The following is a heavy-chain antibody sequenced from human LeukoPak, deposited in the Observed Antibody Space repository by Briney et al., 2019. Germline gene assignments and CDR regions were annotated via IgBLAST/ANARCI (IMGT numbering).Heavy chain of an antibody. CDR1: GFTFSSYG. D-gene: IGHD5-24*01. Sequence: GGSLRLSCAASGFTFSSYGTHWVRQAPGKGLEWVAVISYDGKNEYYTDSVKGRFTISRDNAKNTLYLQMNSLRAEDTAVYYCAKQMAVDYFDYWGQGTLVTVSS. CDR3: AKQMAVDYFDY. V-gene: IGHV3-30*18. CDR2: ISYDGKNE. J-gene: IGHJ4*02.